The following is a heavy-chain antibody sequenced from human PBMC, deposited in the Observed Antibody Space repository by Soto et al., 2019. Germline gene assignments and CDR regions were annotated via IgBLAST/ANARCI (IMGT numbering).Heavy chain of an antibody. CDR3: VRDGTKTLRDWFDP. D-gene: IGHD1-1*01. CDR1: VASILGFY. V-gene: IGHV4-4*07. CDR2: IYATGTT. J-gene: IGHJ5*02. Sequence: SETLSLTGTVSVASILGFYWSWIRKSAGKGLEWIGRIYATGTTDYNPSLKSRVMMSVDTSKKQFSLKLRSVTAADTAVYYCVRDGTKTLRDWFDPWGQGISVTVSS.